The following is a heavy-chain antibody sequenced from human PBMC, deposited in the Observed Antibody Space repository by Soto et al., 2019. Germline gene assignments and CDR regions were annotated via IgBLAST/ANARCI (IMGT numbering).Heavy chain of an antibody. CDR3: AKVVSTLLWFGEMGY. V-gene: IGHV3-23*01. D-gene: IGHD3-10*01. CDR2: ISGSGGST. Sequence: CGSLRLSCAAGGCTFSSCAMSWARQAPGKGLEWVSAISGSGGSTYYADSVKGRFTISRDNSKNTLYLQMNSLRAEDTAVYYCAKVVSTLLWFGEMGYWGQGTLVTVSS. J-gene: IGHJ4*02. CDR1: GCTFSSCA.